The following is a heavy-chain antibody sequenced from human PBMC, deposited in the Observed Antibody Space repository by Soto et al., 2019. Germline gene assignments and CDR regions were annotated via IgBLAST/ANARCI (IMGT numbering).Heavy chain of an antibody. J-gene: IGHJ4*02. CDR2: IVVGSGNT. CDR3: AALREVGAKTSDY. V-gene: IGHV1-58*01. D-gene: IGHD1-26*01. CDR1: GFTFTSSA. Sequence: QMQLVQSGPEVKKPGTSVKVSCKASGFTFTSSAVQWVRQARGQRREWIGWIVVGSGNTNYAQKFQERVTITRDMSTSTAYMELSSLRSEDTAVYYCAALREVGAKTSDYWGQGTLVTVSS.